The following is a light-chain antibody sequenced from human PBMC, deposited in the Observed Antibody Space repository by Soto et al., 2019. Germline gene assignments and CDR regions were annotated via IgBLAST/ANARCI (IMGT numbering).Light chain of an antibody. CDR3: PSYDSSLSGYV. J-gene: IGLJ1*01. CDR1: SSNIGAGYE. CDR2: ENN. V-gene: IGLV1-40*01. Sequence: QSVLTQPPSVSEAPGQRVTISCTGSSSNIGAGYEAHWYQQVPGTATKLLIYENNNRPSGVPDRFSGSTSGTSASLAITGLQADDEAEYYCPSYDSSLSGYVFGTGTKVTVL.